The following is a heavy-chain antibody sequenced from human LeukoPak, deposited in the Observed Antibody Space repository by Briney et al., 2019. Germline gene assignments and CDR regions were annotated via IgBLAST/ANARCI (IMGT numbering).Heavy chain of an antibody. CDR2: FYTSGTT. CDR3: AREASSSSRWFDL. Sequence: LETLSLTCSISGGSISSAFWTWIRQPAGKGLEWIGRFYTSGTTNYNPSLKSRVTMSVDTSKNQFSLNLTSVTATDTAVYYCAREASSSSRWFDLWGRGILVTVSS. V-gene: IGHV4-4*07. J-gene: IGHJ5*02. CDR1: GGSISSAF. D-gene: IGHD6-6*01.